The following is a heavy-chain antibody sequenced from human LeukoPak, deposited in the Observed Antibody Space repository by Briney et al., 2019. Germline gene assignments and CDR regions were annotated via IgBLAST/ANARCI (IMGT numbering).Heavy chain of an antibody. CDR2: IYTSGST. V-gene: IGHV4-61*02. Sequence: SETLSLTCTVSGGSISSGNVYWNWIRQPAGRGLEWIGRIYTSGSTNYNPSLKSRVTISVDKSKNQFSLKLSSVTAADTAVYYCARETTIFGVVSYNWFDPWGQGTLVTVSS. CDR1: GGSISSGNVY. J-gene: IGHJ5*02. CDR3: ARETTIFGVVSYNWFDP. D-gene: IGHD3-3*01.